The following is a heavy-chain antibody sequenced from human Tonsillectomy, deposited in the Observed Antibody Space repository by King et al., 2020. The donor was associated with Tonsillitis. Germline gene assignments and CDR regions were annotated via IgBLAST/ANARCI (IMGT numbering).Heavy chain of an antibody. CDR3: ARGLPNWGPSYWYFDL. Sequence: VQLVESGGGLVKPGGSLRLSCAASGFTFSDYYMSWIRQAPGKGLEWILYISSSSSYTNYADSVKGRFTISRDNAKNSLYLQMNSLRAEDTAVYYCARGLPNWGPSYWYFDLWGRGTLVTVSS. J-gene: IGHJ2*01. D-gene: IGHD7-27*01. CDR1: GFTFSDYY. V-gene: IGHV3-11*06. CDR2: ISSSSSYT.